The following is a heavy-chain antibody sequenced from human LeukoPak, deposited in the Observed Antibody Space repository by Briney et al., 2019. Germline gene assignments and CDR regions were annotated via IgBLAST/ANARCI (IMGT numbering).Heavy chain of an antibody. CDR2: ISSSSGDI. CDR3: TVDTDYFEGLGFPRPALNDY. CDR1: GFTFSSYE. Sequence: KPGGSLRLSCAASGFTFSSYEMNWVRQAPGKGPEWVSSISSSSGDIYYGDSVKGRFTISRDNAKNSLYLQMNSLRVEDTAVYFCTVDTDYFEGLGFPRPALNDYWGQGTLVTVSS. V-gene: IGHV3-21*01. D-gene: IGHD3-22*01. J-gene: IGHJ4*02.